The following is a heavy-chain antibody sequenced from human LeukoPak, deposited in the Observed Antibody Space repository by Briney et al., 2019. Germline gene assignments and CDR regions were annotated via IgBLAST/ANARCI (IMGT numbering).Heavy chain of an antibody. CDR2: IYSGGST. J-gene: IGHJ5*02. V-gene: IGHV4-39*07. D-gene: IGHD3-10*01. CDR3: ASGVSDYNWFDP. CDR1: GDSISSTNYY. Sequence: SETLSLTCTVSGDSISSTNYYWGWIRQPPGKGLEWIGNIYSGGSTYYNPSLKSRVTISVDTSKNQFSLKLSSVTAADTAVYYCASGVSDYNWFDPWGQGTLVTVSS.